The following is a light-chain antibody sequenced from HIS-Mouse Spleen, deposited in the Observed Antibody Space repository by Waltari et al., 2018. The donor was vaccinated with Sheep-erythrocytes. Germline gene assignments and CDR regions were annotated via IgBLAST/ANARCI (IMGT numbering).Light chain of an antibody. CDR3: SSYAGSNNWV. Sequence: QSALTQPPSASGSPGQSVTISCTGTSSDVGGYNYVSWYQQRPGKAPKLMSYEVSQRPSGVPERFSGSKSGNTASLTVSGLQAEDEADYYCSSYAGSNNWVFGGGTKLTVL. CDR1: SSDVGGYNY. CDR2: EVS. V-gene: IGLV2-8*01. J-gene: IGLJ3*02.